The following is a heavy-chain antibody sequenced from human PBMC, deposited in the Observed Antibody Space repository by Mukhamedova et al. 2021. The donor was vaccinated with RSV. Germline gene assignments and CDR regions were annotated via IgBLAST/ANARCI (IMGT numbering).Heavy chain of an antibody. V-gene: IGHV1-2*02. D-gene: IGHD2-15*01. CDR3: ASDSRFCYSSFDY. Sequence: MHWVRQAPGQGLECMGWINPNSGDTNYAQNFHCSVTMTRYTSISTAYMDLSTLLSSDTAVYYFASDSRFCYSSFDYLGPRTL. CDR2: INPNSGDT. J-gene: IGHJ4*01.